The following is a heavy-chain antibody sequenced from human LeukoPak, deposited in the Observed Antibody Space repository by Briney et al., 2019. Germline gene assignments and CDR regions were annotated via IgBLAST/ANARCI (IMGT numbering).Heavy chain of an antibody. CDR3: ARHVRFEGVDY. CDR2: IKQDGSEK. D-gene: IGHD3-3*01. V-gene: IGHV3-7*01. J-gene: IGHJ4*02. Sequence: GGSLRLSCASSGFIFSSYWMSWVRQAPGKGLEWVANIKQDGSEKYYVDSVKGRFTISRDNAKNSLFLQMNSLRAEDTAVYYCARHVRFEGVDYWGQGTLVTVSS. CDR1: GFIFSSYW.